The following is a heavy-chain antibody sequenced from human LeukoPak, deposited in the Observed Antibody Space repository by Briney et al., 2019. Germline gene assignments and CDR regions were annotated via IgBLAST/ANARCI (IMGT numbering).Heavy chain of an antibody. D-gene: IGHD3-10*01. CDR3: ARLRSSPSCYYYYGMDV. CDR2: INPSGGST. J-gene: IGHJ6*02. Sequence: ASVKVSCKASGYTFTSYYMHWVRQAPGQGLEWMGIINPSGGSTSYAQKFQGRVTMTRDTSTSTVYMELSSLRSEDTAVYYCARLRSSPSCYYYYGMDVWGQGTTVTVSS. V-gene: IGHV1-46*01. CDR1: GYTFTSYY.